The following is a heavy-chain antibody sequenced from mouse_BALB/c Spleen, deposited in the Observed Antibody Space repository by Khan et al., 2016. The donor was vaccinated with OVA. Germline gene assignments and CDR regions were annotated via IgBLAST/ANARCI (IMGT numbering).Heavy chain of an antibody. Sequence: QVQLKQSGAELVRPGVSVKISCKGSGYIFTAFSMHWVKRSHAQSLEWIGVISTYYGDSIYNQNFKDKATLTVEKSSSTAYMELARLTSEDSAIDYCASGSGNDRFAYWGQGTLVTVSA. CDR1: GYIFTAFS. D-gene: IGHD2-2*01. V-gene: IGHV1S137*01. CDR2: ISTYYGDS. CDR3: ASGSGNDRFAY. J-gene: IGHJ3*01.